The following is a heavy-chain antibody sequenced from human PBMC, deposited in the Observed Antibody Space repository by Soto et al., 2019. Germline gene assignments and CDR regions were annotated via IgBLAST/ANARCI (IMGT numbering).Heavy chain of an antibody. CDR3: ARSFHYHDGSGYVYYFDY. CDR2: IYYSGST. V-gene: IGHV4-30-4*01. J-gene: IGHJ4*02. D-gene: IGHD3-22*01. Sequence: SETLSLTCTVSGGSISSGDYYWSWIRQPPGKGLEWIGYIYYSGSTYYNPSLKSRVTISGDTSKNQFSLKLSSVTAADTAVYYCARSFHYHDGSGYVYYFDYWGQGTLVTVSS. CDR1: GGSISSGDYY.